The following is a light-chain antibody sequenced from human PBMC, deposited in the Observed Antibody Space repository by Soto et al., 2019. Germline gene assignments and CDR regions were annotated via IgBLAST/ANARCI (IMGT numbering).Light chain of an antibody. Sequence: DIVMTQSPESLALSLGERATINCRSSQNLLYSSNNKICLSWYQQKRGQPPRLLFYWASTRESGVPERFSTSASGTDFTLTISSLQAEDVAVYYCQQYYTAWTFGQGTRVEL. CDR2: WAS. CDR3: QQYYTAWT. CDR1: QNLLYSSNNKIC. V-gene: IGKV4-1*01. J-gene: IGKJ1*01.